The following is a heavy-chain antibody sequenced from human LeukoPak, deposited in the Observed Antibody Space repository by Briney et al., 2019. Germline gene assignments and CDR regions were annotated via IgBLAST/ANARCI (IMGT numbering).Heavy chain of an antibody. CDR3: VRSGGYCYGSTCHMEYFDL. J-gene: IGHJ2*01. D-gene: IGHD5-18*01. CDR2: IFHFGNT. Sequence: SETLSLTCTVSGYTISSGYYWGWIRQAPGKGPEWMGTIFHFGNTYNNPSLESRVILSIDTSKNQFSLKLSSVIAADTAVYYCVRSGGYCYGSTCHMEYFDLWGRGTLVSVSS. CDR1: GYTISSGYY. V-gene: IGHV4-38-2*02.